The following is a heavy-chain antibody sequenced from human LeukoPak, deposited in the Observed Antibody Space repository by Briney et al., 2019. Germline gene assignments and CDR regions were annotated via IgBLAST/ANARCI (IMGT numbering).Heavy chain of an antibody. J-gene: IGHJ4*02. CDR2: IYYSGST. D-gene: IGHD1-1*01. Sequence: KASETLSLTCIVSGGSISRYYRSWIRQPPGKGLEWIGYIYYSGSTNYNPSLKNRVTISVDTSKNQFSLKLNSVTAADTAVYYCARQTGRWDYFDYWGQGTLVTVSS. CDR1: GGSISRYY. CDR3: ARQTGRWDYFDY. V-gene: IGHV4-59*08.